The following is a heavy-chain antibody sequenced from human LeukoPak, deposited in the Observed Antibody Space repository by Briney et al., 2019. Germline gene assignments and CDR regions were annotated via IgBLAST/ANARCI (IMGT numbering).Heavy chain of an antibody. CDR3: ARDSPQMATISLGCDP. V-gene: IGHV6-1*01. D-gene: IGHD5-12*01. Sequence: SQTLSLTCAISGDSVSSNSAAWNWIRQSPSRGLEWLGRTYYRSKWYNDYAVSVKSRITINPDTSKNQFSPQLNSVTPEDTAVYYCARDSPQMATISLGCDPWGQGTLVTVSS. CDR2: TYYRSKWYN. CDR1: GDSVSSNSAA. J-gene: IGHJ5*02.